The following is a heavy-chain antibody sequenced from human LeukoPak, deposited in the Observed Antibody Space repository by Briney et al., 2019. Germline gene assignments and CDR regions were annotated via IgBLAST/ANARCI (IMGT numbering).Heavy chain of an antibody. J-gene: IGHJ4*02. CDR1: GFTFSSYA. V-gene: IGHV3-48*03. CDR3: CGASFDY. D-gene: IGHD2-21*01. Sequence: HPGGSLRLSCAASGFTFSSYAMNWVRQAPGKGLEWVSYISSSGSTINYADSVKGRFTISGDNAKNSLNLQMKSLRAEDTAVYYCCGASFDYWGQGTLVTVSS. CDR2: ISSSGSTI.